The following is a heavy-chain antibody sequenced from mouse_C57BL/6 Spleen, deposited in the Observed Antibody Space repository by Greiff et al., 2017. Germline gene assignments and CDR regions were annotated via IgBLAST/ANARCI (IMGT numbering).Heavy chain of an antibody. CDR2: IYPRSGNT. V-gene: IGHV1-81*01. D-gene: IGHD1-1*01. Sequence: QVQLQQSGAELARPGASVKLSCKASGYTFTSYGISWVKQRTGQGLEWIGEIYPRSGNTYYNEKFKGKATLAADKSSSTAYMELRSLTSEDSAVYFCARSESVTTVVARYWYFDVWGTGTTVTVSS. CDR3: ARSESVTTVVARYWYFDV. J-gene: IGHJ1*03. CDR1: GYTFTSYG.